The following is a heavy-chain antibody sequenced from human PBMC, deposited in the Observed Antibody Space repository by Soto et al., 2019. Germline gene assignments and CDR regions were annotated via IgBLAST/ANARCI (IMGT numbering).Heavy chain of an antibody. V-gene: IGHV3-33*08. CDR2: IWNDGNNT. D-gene: IGHD6-19*01. J-gene: IGHJ4*02. CDR1: GFIFNSFG. Sequence: QVKLVESGGGVVQPGRSLRLSCAASGFIFNSFGRHWVRQAPGKGLEWVTIIWNDGNNTYYADSVKGRFTISRDNSKNTVYLQMNNLRVEDTAVYYCARDDSSGWTQDYWGRGTLVTVSS. CDR3: ARDDSSGWTQDY.